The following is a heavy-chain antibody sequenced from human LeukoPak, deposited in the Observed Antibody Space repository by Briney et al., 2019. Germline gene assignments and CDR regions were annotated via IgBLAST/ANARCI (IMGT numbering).Heavy chain of an antibody. CDR1: GFTFSSYS. CDR2: ISSSGSTI. CDR3: ARGMILGVRGVINY. V-gene: IGHV3-48*04. Sequence: PGGSLRLSCAASGFTFSSYSMNWVRQAPGKGLEWVSYISSSGSTIYYADSVKGRFTISRDNAKNSLYLQMNSLRAEDTAVYYCARGMILGVRGVINYWGQGTLVTVSS. D-gene: IGHD3-10*01. J-gene: IGHJ4*02.